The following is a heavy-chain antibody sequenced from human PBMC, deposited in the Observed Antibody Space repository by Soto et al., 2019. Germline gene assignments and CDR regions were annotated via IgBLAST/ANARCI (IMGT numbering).Heavy chain of an antibody. CDR2: INPILREI. J-gene: IGHJ4*02. Sequence: QVHLVQSGTEVRKPGSSVTVSCKVSVGTFSTYTISWVRQAPGQGPQWRGAINPILREITYTQNFQGRVILTADISATTAYMELRGLTSEDTALYYCGRVPRYSFPTSDSLDQWGQGTRVTVSS. V-gene: IGHV1-69*06. CDR3: GRVPRYSFPTSDSLDQ. CDR1: VGTFSTYT. D-gene: IGHD5-18*01.